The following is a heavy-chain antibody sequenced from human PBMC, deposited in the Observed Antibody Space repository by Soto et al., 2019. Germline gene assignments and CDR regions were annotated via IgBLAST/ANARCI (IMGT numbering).Heavy chain of an antibody. CDR2: INPNSGGT. CDR1: GYTFSGFY. CDR3: ASAAVTGTAGLDF. D-gene: IGHD6-19*01. J-gene: IGHJ4*02. Sequence: ASVKVSCKASGYTFSGFYMHWVRQATGQGLEWMGWINPNSGGTKAAEKFQGRVTMNRDTSISTAYMELSRLTSDDTAVYYCASAAVTGTAGLDFWGQGTQVTVSS. V-gene: IGHV1-2*02.